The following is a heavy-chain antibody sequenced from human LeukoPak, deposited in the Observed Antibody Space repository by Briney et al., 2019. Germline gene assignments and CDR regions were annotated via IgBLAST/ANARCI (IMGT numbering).Heavy chain of an antibody. CDR3: ARGTLYSGWSYYFDY. CDR2: IYYSGST. CDR1: GGSISSSSYY. V-gene: IGHV4-39*01. J-gene: IGHJ4*02. Sequence: SETLSLTCAVSGGSISSSSYYWGWIRQPPGKGLEWIGSIYYSGSTYYNPSLKSRVTISVDTSKNQFSLKLSSVTAADTAVYYCARGTLYSGWSYYFDYWGQGSQVTVSS. D-gene: IGHD6-19*01.